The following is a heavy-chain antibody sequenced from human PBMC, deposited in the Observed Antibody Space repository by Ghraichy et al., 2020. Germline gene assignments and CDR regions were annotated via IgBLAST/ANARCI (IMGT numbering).Heavy chain of an antibody. Sequence: GALRLSCAASGFNFNHYAMNWVRQAPGKGLEWVSYISSTSAIYYADSVRGRFTISRDNAKNSLYLQMNSQRDEDAAVYYCARDYNWAFDHWGQGALVTVTS. CDR1: GFNFNHYA. CDR3: ARDYNWAFDH. J-gene: IGHJ4*02. V-gene: IGHV3-48*02. CDR2: ISSTSAI. D-gene: IGHD1-20*01.